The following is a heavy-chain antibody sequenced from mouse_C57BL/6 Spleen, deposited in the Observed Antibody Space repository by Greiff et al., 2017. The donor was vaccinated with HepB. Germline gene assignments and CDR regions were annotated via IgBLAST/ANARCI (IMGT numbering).Heavy chain of an antibody. CDR3: ARSLLITSVVFDY. D-gene: IGHD1-1*01. CDR1: GYSITSGYY. Sequence: EVQLQQSGPGLVKPSQSLYLTCSVTGYSITSGYYWNWIRQFPGNKLEWMGYISYDGSNNYKPSLKNRISITGDTSKNQFFLKLNSVTTEDTATYYCARSLLITSVVFDYWGQGTTLTVSS. J-gene: IGHJ2*01. V-gene: IGHV3-6*01. CDR2: ISYDGSN.